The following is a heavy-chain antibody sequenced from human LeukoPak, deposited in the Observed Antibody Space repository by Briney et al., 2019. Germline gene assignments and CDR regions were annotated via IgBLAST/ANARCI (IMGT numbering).Heavy chain of an antibody. CDR2: ISSSGTTI. CDR3: AGRFLEWSDV. Sequence: GGSLRLSCAVSGVTFSNYEMNWVRQAPGKGLEWLSYISSSGTTIYYADSVKGRFTISRDNARNSLYLQMNGLRAEDTAVYYCAGRFLEWSDVWGQGTLVTVSS. J-gene: IGHJ4*02. D-gene: IGHD3-3*01. V-gene: IGHV3-48*03. CDR1: GVTFSNYE.